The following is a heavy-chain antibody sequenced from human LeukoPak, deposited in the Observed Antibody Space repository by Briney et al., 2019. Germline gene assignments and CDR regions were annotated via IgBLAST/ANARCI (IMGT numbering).Heavy chain of an antibody. D-gene: IGHD3-22*01. Sequence: PGGSLRLSCAASGFTFSSYRMNWVRQAPGKGLEWVSVISDSGGTTLYADSVKGRFTISRDNSKNTLYLHMNSLRAEDTAVYYCAKRDTSGLHYFENWGQGTLVTVSS. J-gene: IGHJ4*02. CDR1: GFTFSSYR. V-gene: IGHV3-23*01. CDR3: AKRDTSGLHYFEN. CDR2: ISDSGGTT.